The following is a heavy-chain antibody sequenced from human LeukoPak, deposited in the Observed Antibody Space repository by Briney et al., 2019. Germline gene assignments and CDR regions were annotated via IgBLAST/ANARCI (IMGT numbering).Heavy chain of an antibody. V-gene: IGHV1-46*01. CDR1: GFTFTNYN. Sequence: VASVKVSCTASGFTFTNYNLHWVRQAPGQRLEWMGIINPSGGSTNYAQNFQGRVTMTRDTSTSTAYMELRSLRSDDTAVYYCARVDTAMGYFDYWGQGTLVTVSS. CDR2: INPSGGST. J-gene: IGHJ4*02. D-gene: IGHD5-18*01. CDR3: ARVDTAMGYFDY.